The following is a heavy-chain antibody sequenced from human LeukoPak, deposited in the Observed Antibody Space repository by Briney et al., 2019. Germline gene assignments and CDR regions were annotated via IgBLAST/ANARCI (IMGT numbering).Heavy chain of an antibody. CDR2: IGGSGGST. J-gene: IGHJ6*03. Sequence: LPGGSLRLSCAASGFTFSSYAMSWVRQAPGKGLEWVSAIGGSGGSTYYADSVKGRFTISRDNSKNTLYLQMNSLGAEDTAVYYCAKDRRYCSSTSCYTHLYYYYYYMDVWGKGTTVTVSS. CDR1: GFTFSSYA. D-gene: IGHD2-2*02. V-gene: IGHV3-23*01. CDR3: AKDRRYCSSTSCYTHLYYYYYYMDV.